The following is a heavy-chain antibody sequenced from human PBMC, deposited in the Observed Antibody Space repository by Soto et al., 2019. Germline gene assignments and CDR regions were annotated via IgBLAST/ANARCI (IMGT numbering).Heavy chain of an antibody. D-gene: IGHD2-2*01. V-gene: IGHV1-46*01. CDR2: INPSFGTT. J-gene: IGHJ5*02. CDR3: ARGNLWRKVVPAAMPTITWFDP. CDR1: GYTFTSYY. Sequence: ASVKVSCKASGYTFTSYYMHWVRQAPGQGLEWMGRINPSFGTTNYAQKFQGRVTITADESTSTAYMELSSLRSEDTAVYYCARGNLWRKVVPAAMPTITWFDPWGQGTLVTVSS.